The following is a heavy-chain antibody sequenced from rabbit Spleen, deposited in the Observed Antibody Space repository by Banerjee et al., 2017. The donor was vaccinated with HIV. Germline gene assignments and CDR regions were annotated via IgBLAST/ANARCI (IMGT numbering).Heavy chain of an antibody. J-gene: IGHJ3*01. CDR3: AGGNRLAWGDL. Sequence: QEQLKESGGRLVTPGASLTLTCTASGFSFSSDFDTYWVRQAPGKGLEWIGCIYNGHGNPTFYYPSWAKGRFTISQTSSTTVTLQMTSLTAADTATYFCAGGNRLAWGDLWGQGTLVTVS. CDR2: IYNGHGNPTF. CDR1: GFSFSSDFD. D-gene: IGHD4-1*01. V-gene: IGHV1S45*01.